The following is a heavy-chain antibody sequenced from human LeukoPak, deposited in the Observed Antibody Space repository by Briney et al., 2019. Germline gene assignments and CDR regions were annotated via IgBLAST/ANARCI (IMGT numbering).Heavy chain of an antibody. V-gene: IGHV1-46*01. D-gene: IGHD6-19*01. CDR2: ISPSGGST. CDR3: ASRGAGTADFDY. Sequence: ASVKVSCKASGYTFTSYYMHWVRQAPGQGLEWMGIISPSGGSTSYAQKFQGRVTMTRDTSTSTVYMELSSLRSEDTAVYYCASRGAGTADFDYWGQGTLVTVSS. CDR1: GYTFTSYY. J-gene: IGHJ4*02.